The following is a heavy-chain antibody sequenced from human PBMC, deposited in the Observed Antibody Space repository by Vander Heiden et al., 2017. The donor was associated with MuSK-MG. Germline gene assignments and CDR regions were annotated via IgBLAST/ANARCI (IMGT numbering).Heavy chain of an antibody. CDR2: ITGSTGTT. CDR1: GFTFSNYA. V-gene: IGHV3-23*01. CDR3: AARWGSSAFDI. J-gene: IGHJ3*02. Sequence: EVQLLESGGGLVQPGGSLRLSCTASGFTFSNYAMTWVRQAPGKGLEWVSSITGSTGTTYYADSVKGRFTISRDRSKNTLSLQMNSLRGDDTAVYYCAARWGSSAFDIWGQGTMVTVSS. D-gene: IGHD7-27*01.